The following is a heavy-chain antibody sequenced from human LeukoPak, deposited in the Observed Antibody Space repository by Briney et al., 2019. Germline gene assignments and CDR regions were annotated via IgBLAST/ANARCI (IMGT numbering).Heavy chain of an antibody. Sequence: SETLSLTCTVSGGSISSYYWSWIRQPPGKGLEWIGYIYHSGSTYYNPSLKSRVTISVDRSKNQFSLKLSSVTAADTAVYYCARGLDAYKGGNYWGQGTLVSVSS. J-gene: IGHJ4*02. V-gene: IGHV4-59*12. CDR1: GGSISSYY. CDR2: IYHSGST. D-gene: IGHD5-24*01. CDR3: ARGLDAYKGGNY.